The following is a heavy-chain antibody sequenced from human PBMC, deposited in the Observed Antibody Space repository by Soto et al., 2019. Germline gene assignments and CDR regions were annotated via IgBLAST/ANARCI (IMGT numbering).Heavy chain of an antibody. D-gene: IGHD6-13*01. CDR1: GASISSCN. V-gene: IGHV4-4*07. Sequence: SETLSLTCSVSGASISSCNWNWVRQSAGKGPEWVGRLNIAGTINYNPSLKSRITMSMDTSKNQISLHLRSVTAADTAMYYCARDRGEYTSSWFWYFSHWGHGTLVTVSS. CDR3: ARDRGEYTSSWFWYFSH. CDR2: LNIAGTI. J-gene: IGHJ2*01.